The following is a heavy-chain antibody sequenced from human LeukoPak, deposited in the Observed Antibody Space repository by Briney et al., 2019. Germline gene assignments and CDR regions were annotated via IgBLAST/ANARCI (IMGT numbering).Heavy chain of an antibody. CDR3: ARTGAGYYYYYMDV. D-gene: IGHD1-26*01. Sequence: SETLSLTCIVSGYSISSGYYWGWLRQPPGKGLEWIGTIYRSGSTYSNPSLRGRVTISVDTSKNQFSLKLSSVTAADTAVYYCARTGAGYYYYYMDVWGKGTTVTLS. CDR1: GYSISSGYY. J-gene: IGHJ6*03. V-gene: IGHV4-38-2*02. CDR2: IYRSGST.